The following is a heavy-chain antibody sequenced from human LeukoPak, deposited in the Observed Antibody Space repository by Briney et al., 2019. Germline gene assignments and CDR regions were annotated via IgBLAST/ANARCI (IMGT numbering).Heavy chain of an antibody. J-gene: IGHJ1*01. Sequence: GGSLRLSCAASGFTFSSYAMSWARQAPGRGLEWVSAISGSGGSTYYADSVKGRFTISRDNSKNTLYLQMNSLRAEDTAVYYCAKGLEGIAAADLQYWGQGTLVTVSS. D-gene: IGHD6-13*01. CDR2: ISGSGGST. V-gene: IGHV3-23*01. CDR3: AKGLEGIAAADLQY. CDR1: GFTFSSYA.